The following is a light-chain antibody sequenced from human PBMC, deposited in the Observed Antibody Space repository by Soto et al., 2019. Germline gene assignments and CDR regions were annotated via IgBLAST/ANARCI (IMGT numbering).Light chain of an antibody. CDR1: QSISTY. Sequence: DIPMTQSPSSLSASVGDRVTITCRASQSISTYLNWYQQKPGRAPNLLIYAASSLQSGVPSRFSGSGSGTDFTLTISSLQPEDFATYSCQQSYITPPTFGGGTKVEI. CDR3: QQSYITPPT. J-gene: IGKJ4*01. CDR2: AAS. V-gene: IGKV1-39*01.